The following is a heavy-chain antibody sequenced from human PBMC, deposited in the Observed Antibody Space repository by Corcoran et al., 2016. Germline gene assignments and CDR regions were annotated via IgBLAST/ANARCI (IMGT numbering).Heavy chain of an antibody. CDR3: TTDVLGYSYGYGSHNWFDP. J-gene: IGHJ5*02. V-gene: IGHV3-15*07. D-gene: IGHD5-18*01. CDR2: IKSKTDGGKT. CDR1: GFTFSNAW. Sequence: EVQLVESGGGLVKPGGSLRLSCAASGFTFSNAWMNWVRQAPGKGLEWVGRIKSKTDGGKTDYAAPVKGRFTISRDDSKNTLYLQMNSLKTADTSVYYCTTDVLGYSYGYGSHNWFDPWGQGTLVTVSS.